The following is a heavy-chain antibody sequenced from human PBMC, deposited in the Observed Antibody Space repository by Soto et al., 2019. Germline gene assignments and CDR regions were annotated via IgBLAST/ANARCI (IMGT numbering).Heavy chain of an antibody. Sequence: SETLSLTCTVSGGSISSSSYYWGWIRQPPGKGLEWIGSIYYSGSTYYNPSLKSRVTISVDTSKNQFPLKLSSVTAADTAVYYCARRFEYGMDVWGQGTTVTVSS. CDR3: ARRFEYGMDV. CDR2: IYYSGST. V-gene: IGHV4-39*01. CDR1: GGSISSSSYY. J-gene: IGHJ6*02.